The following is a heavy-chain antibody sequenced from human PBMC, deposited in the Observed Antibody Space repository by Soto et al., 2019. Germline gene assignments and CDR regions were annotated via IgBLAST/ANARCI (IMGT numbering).Heavy chain of an antibody. CDR2: IIPIFGTA. CDR1: GGIFSSYA. Sequence: SVKVSCKASGGIFSSYAISWVRQAPGQGLEWMGGIIPIFGTANYAQKFQGRVTITADKSTSTAYMELSSLRSEDTAVYYCARDRRWELLRDYYYGMDVWGQGTTVTVSS. D-gene: IGHD1-26*01. V-gene: IGHV1-69*06. CDR3: ARDRRWELLRDYYYGMDV. J-gene: IGHJ6*02.